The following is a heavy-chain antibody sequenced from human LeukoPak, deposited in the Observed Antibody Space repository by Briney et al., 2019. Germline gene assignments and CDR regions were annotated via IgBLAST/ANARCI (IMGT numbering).Heavy chain of an antibody. CDR2: ISSSGSTI. Sequence: SYISSSGSTIYYADSVKGRFTISRDNAKNSLYLQMNSLRAEDTALYYCAKWGLRKGYFDYWGQGTLVTVSS. V-gene: IGHV3-11*01. D-gene: IGHD1-26*01. CDR3: AKWGLRKGYFDY. J-gene: IGHJ4*02.